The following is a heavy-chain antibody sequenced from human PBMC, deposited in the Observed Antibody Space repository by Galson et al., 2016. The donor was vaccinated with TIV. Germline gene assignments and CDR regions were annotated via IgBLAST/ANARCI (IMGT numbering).Heavy chain of an antibody. D-gene: IGHD5-12*01. CDR2: ISPSGTI. CDR1: GFTFSSYE. J-gene: IGHJ3*01. Sequence: SLRLSCAGSGFTFSSYEVNWVRQAPGKGLEWISYISPSGTIYYADSVKGRFTISRDNAKNSLFLQMNSLRAEGTAVYFCARVATFVDAFDLWGQGTVVTVS. V-gene: IGHV3-48*03. CDR3: ARVATFVDAFDL.